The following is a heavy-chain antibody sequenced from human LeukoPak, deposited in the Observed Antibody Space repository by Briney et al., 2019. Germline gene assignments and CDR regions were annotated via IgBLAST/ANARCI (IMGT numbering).Heavy chain of an antibody. D-gene: IGHD1-14*01. V-gene: IGHV4-59*01. CDR3: ARGIKARSSPFDY. CDR1: GGSISSYY. J-gene: IGHJ4*02. Sequence: SETLSHTCTVSGGSISSYYWSWIRQPPGKGLEWIGYIYYSGSTNYNPSLKSRVTISVDTFKNQFSLKLSSVTAADTAVYYCARGIKARSSPFDYWGQGTLVTVSS. CDR2: IYYSGST.